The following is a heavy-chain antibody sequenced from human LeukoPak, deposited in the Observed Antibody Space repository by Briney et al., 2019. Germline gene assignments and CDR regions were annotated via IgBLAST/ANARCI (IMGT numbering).Heavy chain of an antibody. CDR2: ISGSGGST. CDR3: AKDQLLLPLDY. CDR1: VFTFSSYG. J-gene: IGHJ4*02. Sequence: GGSLRLSCAVSVFTFSSYGMSWVRQAPGKGLEWVSAISGSGGSTYYAGSVKGRFTISRDNSKNTLYLQMNSLRAEDTAVYYCAKDQLLLPLDYWGQGTLVTVSS. V-gene: IGHV3-23*01. D-gene: IGHD2-15*01.